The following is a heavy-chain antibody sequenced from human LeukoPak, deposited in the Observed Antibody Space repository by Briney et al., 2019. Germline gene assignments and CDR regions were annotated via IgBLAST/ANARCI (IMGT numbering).Heavy chain of an antibody. V-gene: IGHV3-66*01. J-gene: IGHJ4*02. D-gene: IGHD3-10*01. CDR1: GFTVSSDY. CDR3: ARVFGKGPNYSDY. CDR2: IYSGGST. Sequence: GGSLRLSCAASGFTVSSDYMSWVRQAPGKGLEWVSVIYSGGSTYYADSVKGRFTISRDNSKNTLYLQMNSLRAEDTAVYYCARVFGKGPNYSDYWGQGTLVTVSS.